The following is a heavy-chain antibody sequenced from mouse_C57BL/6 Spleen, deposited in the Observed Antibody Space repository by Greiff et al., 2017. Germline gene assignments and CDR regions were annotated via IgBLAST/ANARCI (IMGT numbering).Heavy chain of an antibody. J-gene: IGHJ4*01. V-gene: IGHV1-7*01. D-gene: IGHD2-4*01. Sequence: VQLQQSGAELAKPGASVKLSCKASGYTFTSYWMHWVKQRPGQGLEWIGYTNPSSGYTKYNQKFKDKATLTADKSSSTAYMQLSSLTYEDSAVYYCARSYDYDRYAMDYWGQGTSVTVSS. CDR3: ARSYDYDRYAMDY. CDR2: TNPSSGYT. CDR1: GYTFTSYW.